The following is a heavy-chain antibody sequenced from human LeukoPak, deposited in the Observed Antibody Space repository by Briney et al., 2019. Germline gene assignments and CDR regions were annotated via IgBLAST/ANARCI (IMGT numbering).Heavy chain of an antibody. CDR2: TYYRSKWYN. Sequence: SQTLSLTCAISGDSVSSNSAAWNWIRQSPSRGLEWLGRTYYRSKWYNDYAVSVKSRITINPDISKNQFSLQLNSVTPEDTAVYYCARAQPAGVGNWFDPWGQGTLVTVSS. CDR1: GDSVSSNSAA. V-gene: IGHV6-1*01. CDR3: ARAQPAGVGNWFDP. J-gene: IGHJ5*02. D-gene: IGHD2-2*01.